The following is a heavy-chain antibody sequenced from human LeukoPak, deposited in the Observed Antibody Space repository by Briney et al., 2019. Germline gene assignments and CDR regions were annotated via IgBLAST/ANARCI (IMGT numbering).Heavy chain of an antibody. D-gene: IGHD3-3*01. CDR2: ISAYNGNT. Sequence: ASLKVSCKASGYTFTCYYMHWVRQAPGQGLEWMGWISAYNGNTNYAQNLQGRVTLTTDTSTSTAYMEMRSLRSDDTAVYYCAREPIYDFWSGYYRLNWFDLWGQGTLVTVSS. J-gene: IGHJ5*02. CDR3: AREPIYDFWSGYYRLNWFDL. CDR1: GYTFTCYY. V-gene: IGHV1-18*04.